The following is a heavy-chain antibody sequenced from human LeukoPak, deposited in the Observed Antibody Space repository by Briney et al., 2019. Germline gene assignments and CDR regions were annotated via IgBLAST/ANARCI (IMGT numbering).Heavy chain of an antibody. Sequence: SQTLSLTCNVSGYSISSGDYYWTWIRQPAGKGLEWIGRVDLGGTTSYTPSLISRVTVSVDPSKNQFSLSLTSVTAADTATYYCAREGAYCSGTDCFATTVDAWGPGALVTVSS. D-gene: IGHD2-2*01. CDR3: AREGAYCSGTDCFATTVDA. J-gene: IGHJ5*02. CDR2: VDLGGTT. V-gene: IGHV4-61*02. CDR1: GYSISSGDYY.